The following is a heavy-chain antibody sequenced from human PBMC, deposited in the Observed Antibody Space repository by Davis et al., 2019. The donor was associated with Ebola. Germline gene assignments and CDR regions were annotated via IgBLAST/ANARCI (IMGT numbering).Heavy chain of an antibody. CDR3: AKGLYGDYGSALDY. D-gene: IGHD4-17*01. J-gene: IGHJ4*02. Sequence: GESLKISCAASGFTFSSSWMTWVRQAPGKGLEWVSAISGSGGSTYYADSVKGRFTISRDNSKNTLYLQMNSLRAEDTALYYCAKGLYGDYGSALDYWGQGTLATVSS. CDR2: ISGSGGST. CDR1: GFTFSSSW. V-gene: IGHV3-23*01.